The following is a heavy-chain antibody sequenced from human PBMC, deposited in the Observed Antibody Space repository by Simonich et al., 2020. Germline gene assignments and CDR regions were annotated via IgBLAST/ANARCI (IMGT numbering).Heavy chain of an antibody. V-gene: IGHV3-23*01. CDR1: GFTFSSYA. Sequence: EVQLLESGGGLVQPGGSLRLSCAASGFTFSSYAMSWVRQAPGEGLRGVSANRGSGGSKDYADSVKGRFTSSRDNSKNTRYLQMNSLRAEDTAVYYCAKEESYSSTSCYDAFDIWGQGTMVTVSS. D-gene: IGHD2-2*01. CDR3: AKEESYSSTSCYDAFDI. J-gene: IGHJ3*02. CDR2: NRGSGGSK.